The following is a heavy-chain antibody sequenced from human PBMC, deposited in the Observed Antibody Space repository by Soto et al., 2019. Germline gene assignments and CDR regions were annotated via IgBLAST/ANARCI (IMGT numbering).Heavy chain of an antibody. J-gene: IGHJ4*02. Sequence: QVQLVQSGAEVKKPGASVKVSCKASGYTFTGNYIHWVRQAPGQGPEWMAWINPRSGGTDYAQKFQGRVTSPRDTSITTAYLDMSRLTSDDTAMYYCVRGGGVDVVTPTRVVIDYWGQGTLLTVSS. V-gene: IGHV1-2*02. CDR3: VRGGGVDVVTPTRVVIDY. CDR1: GYTFTGNY. D-gene: IGHD2-21*02. CDR2: INPRSGGT.